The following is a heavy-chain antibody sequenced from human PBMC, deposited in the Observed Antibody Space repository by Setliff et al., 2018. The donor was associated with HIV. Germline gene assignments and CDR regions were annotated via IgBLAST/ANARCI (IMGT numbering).Heavy chain of an antibody. CDR2: ISAYNVNT. V-gene: IGHV1-18*01. Sequence: ASVKVSCKASGYSFTSYGVSWVRRAPGQGLEWMGWISAYNVNTNYAQKLQGRVTMTTDASTSTAYMELRSLRSDDTAVYYCARGTTPLGWFDPWGQGTLVTVSS. CDR1: GYSFTSYG. CDR3: ARGTTPLGWFDP. J-gene: IGHJ5*02. D-gene: IGHD2-2*01.